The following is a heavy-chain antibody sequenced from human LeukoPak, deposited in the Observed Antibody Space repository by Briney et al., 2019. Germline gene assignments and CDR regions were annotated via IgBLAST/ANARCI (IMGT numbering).Heavy chain of an antibody. D-gene: IGHD2-2*01. V-gene: IGHV5-51*01. Sequence: GESLKISCKCSGYSFTSYWIGWVRQMPGKGLEWMGIIHPGDSDTRYSPSFQGQVTISVDKSISTAYLQWSSLKASDTAIYYCAKIDRQYCSRSSCYALDYWAREPRSPSPQ. J-gene: IGHJ4*02. CDR3: AKIDRQYCSRSSCYALDY. CDR1: GYSFTSYW. CDR2: IHPGDSDT.